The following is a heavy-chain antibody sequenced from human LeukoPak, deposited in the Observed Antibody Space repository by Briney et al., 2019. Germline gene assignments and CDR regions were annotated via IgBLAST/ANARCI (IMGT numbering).Heavy chain of an antibody. J-gene: IGHJ4*02. V-gene: IGHV3-21*01. CDR3: ASISLHNFDY. D-gene: IGHD2/OR15-2a*01. CDR2: ISSSSTYI. CDR1: GFTFSSYS. Sequence: GGSLRLSCAASGFTFSSYSMDWVRQAPGKGLEWVSSISSSSTYIYYADSVKGRFTISRDSAKNSLYLQMHSLRAEDTAVYYCASISLHNFDYWGQGTLVTVSS.